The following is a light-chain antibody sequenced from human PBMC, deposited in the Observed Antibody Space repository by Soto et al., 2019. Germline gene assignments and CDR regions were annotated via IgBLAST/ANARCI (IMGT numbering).Light chain of an antibody. J-gene: IGKJ2*01. CDR1: QSISSW. CDR3: QQYNSYPYT. Sequence: DIQMTQSPSTLSASVGDRVTITCRASQSISSWLAWYQQKPGKAPKLLIYKAFILESGVPSRFSGSGSGTEFTLTISSLQPDDFATYYCQQYNSYPYTFGQGTK. V-gene: IGKV1-5*03. CDR2: KAF.